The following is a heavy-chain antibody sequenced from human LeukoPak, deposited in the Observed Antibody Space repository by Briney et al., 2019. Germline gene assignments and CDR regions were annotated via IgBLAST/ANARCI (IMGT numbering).Heavy chain of an antibody. CDR3: AKDGGSGNYYYYFDY. D-gene: IGHD3-10*01. Sequence: PGGSLRLSCAASGFTFSSYGMHWVRQAPGKGLEWVSFIRHDGNDKYYADSVKGRFTISRDNCKNTLYLQMNSLRAEDTAVYYCAKDGGSGNYYYYFDYWGQGTLVTVSS. V-gene: IGHV3-30*02. J-gene: IGHJ4*02. CDR2: IRHDGNDK. CDR1: GFTFSSYG.